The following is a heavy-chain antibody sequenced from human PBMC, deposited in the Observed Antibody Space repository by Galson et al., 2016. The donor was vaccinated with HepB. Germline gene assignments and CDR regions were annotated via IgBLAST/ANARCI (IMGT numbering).Heavy chain of an antibody. D-gene: IGHD4-17*01. V-gene: IGHV3-33*08. CDR1: GFTFSSYW. CDR3: ARDRYGDYLDY. J-gene: IGHJ4*02. CDR2: IWYDRNNK. Sequence: LRLSCAVSGFTFSSYWMHWVRQAPGKGLEWVAIIWYDRNNKYYADSVKGRFTISRDISKNTLYLQMNSLRAEDTAVYYCARDRYGDYLDYWGQGTLVTVSS.